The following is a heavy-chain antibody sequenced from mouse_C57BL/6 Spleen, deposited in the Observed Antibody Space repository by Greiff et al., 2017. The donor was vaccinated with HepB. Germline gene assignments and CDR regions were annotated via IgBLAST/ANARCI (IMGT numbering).Heavy chain of an antibody. CDR3: ARGPFITTVSYYAMDY. V-gene: IGHV1-9*01. D-gene: IGHD1-2*01. Sequence: VQLQQSGAELMKPGASVKLSCKATGYTFTGYWIEWVKQRPGHGLEWIGEILPGSGSTNYNEKFKGKATFTADTSSNTAYMQLSSLTTEDSAIYYCARGPFITTVSYYAMDYWGQGTSVTVSS. J-gene: IGHJ4*01. CDR2: ILPGSGST. CDR1: GYTFTGYW.